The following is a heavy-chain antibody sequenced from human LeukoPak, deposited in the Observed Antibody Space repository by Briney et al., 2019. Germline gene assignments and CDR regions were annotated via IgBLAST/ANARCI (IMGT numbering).Heavy chain of an antibody. V-gene: IGHV3-7*01. J-gene: IGHJ4*02. Sequence: PGESLRLSCTASGFTFSNFWMGWVRQAPGKGLEWVANIKQDETEKFYLGSVKGRFTISRDNAKNSLYLQMNSLRAEDTAVYYCARDASLYCSSTSCYTVYWGQGTLVTVSS. CDR1: GFTFSNFW. D-gene: IGHD2-2*02. CDR3: ARDASLYCSSTSCYTVY. CDR2: IKQDETEK.